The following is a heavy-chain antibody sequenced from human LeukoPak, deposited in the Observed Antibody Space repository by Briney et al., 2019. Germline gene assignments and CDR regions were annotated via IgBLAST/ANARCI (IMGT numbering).Heavy chain of an antibody. CDR1: GFTFSSYA. CDR3: ARDIELST. CDR2: ISFSGGNT. D-gene: IGHD3-16*02. J-gene: IGHJ3*01. Sequence: GGSLRLSCAASGFTFSSYAMSWVRQAPGMGLEWVSLISFSGGNTYYADSVKGRFTLSRDNSKDTLYLQMNILRAEDTAICYCARDIELSTWGLGTMVTVSS. V-gene: IGHV3-23*01.